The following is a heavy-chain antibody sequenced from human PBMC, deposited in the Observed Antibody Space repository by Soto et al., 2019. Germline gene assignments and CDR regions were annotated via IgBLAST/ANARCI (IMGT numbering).Heavy chain of an antibody. Sequence: QVQLVQSGPELKKPGASVKVSCKASGYTFRNYGINWVRQAPGQGLEWMGWISAYNGDTNYAPKCQGSVTMATDTPTSTAYMELRSLKSDATAVYYCARDGRQFVPNSDTFDIWGQGTTVTVSS. V-gene: IGHV1-18*01. J-gene: IGHJ3*02. CDR3: ARDGRQFVPNSDTFDI. CDR2: ISAYNGDT. D-gene: IGHD6-6*01. CDR1: GYTFRNYG.